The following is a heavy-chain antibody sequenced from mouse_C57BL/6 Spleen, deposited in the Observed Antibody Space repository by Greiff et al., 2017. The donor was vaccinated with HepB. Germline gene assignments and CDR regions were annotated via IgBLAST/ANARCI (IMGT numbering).Heavy chain of an antibody. D-gene: IGHD3-3*01. V-gene: IGHV1-53*01. J-gene: IGHJ2*01. CDR2: INPSNGGT. CDR3: AGVGAGSYYFDY. CDR1: GYTFTSYW. Sequence: VQLQQPGTELVKPGASVKLSCKASGYTFTSYWMHWVKQRPGQGLEWIGNINPSNGGTNYNEKFKSKATLTVDKSSSTAYMQLSSLTSEDSAVDYCAGVGAGSYYFDYWGQGTTLTVSS.